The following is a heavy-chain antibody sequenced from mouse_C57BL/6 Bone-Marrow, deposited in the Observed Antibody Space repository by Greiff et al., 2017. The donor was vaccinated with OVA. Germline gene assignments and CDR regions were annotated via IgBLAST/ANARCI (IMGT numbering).Heavy chain of an antibody. V-gene: IGHV7-1*01. CDR2: SRNKANDYTT. J-gene: IGHJ1*03. Sequence: EVKLVESGGGLVQSGRSLRLSCATSGFTFSDFYMEWVRQAPGKGLEWIAASRNKANDYTTEYSASVKGRFIVSRDTSQSILYIQMNALRAEYTAIYYCARDDYYWYFDVWGTGTTVTVSS. CDR1: GFTFSDFY. CDR3: ARDDYYWYFDV.